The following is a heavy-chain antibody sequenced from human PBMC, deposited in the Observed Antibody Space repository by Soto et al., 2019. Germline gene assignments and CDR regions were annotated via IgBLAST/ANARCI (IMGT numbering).Heavy chain of an antibody. V-gene: IGHV4-4*07. CDR3: ATGGTYFDY. CDR1: GGSISSYY. CDR2: IHTSGSP. Sequence: ETLSLTCTVSGGSISSYYCSWIRQAAGKGLEWIGRIHTSGSPNYNPSLKSRVTMSADTSKNQFSLKLTSVTAADTAVYYCATGGTYFDYWGQGTLVTVSS. J-gene: IGHJ4*02.